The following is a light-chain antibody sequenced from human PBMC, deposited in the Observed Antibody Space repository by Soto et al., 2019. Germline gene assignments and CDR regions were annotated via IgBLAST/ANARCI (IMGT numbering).Light chain of an antibody. Sequence: EVVLTQSPVTLSLSPGERATLSCRASQSVSSYLAWYQQKPGQAPRLLIYDISNRATGIPARFSGSGSGTDFTLTISSLEPEDFAVYYCQQRSNWPLTFGQGTRLEI. V-gene: IGKV3-11*01. J-gene: IGKJ5*01. CDR2: DIS. CDR1: QSVSSY. CDR3: QQRSNWPLT.